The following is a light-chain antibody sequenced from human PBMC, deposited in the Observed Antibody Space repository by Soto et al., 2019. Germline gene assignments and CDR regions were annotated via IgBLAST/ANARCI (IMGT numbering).Light chain of an antibody. CDR1: SSDVGGYNS. J-gene: IGLJ2*01. V-gene: IGLV2-8*01. CDR2: EVT. CDR3: SSFAGGGNPVL. Sequence: QSALTQPPSASGSLGQSVTISCTGTSSDVGGYNSVSWHQQHPGKAPKVMIYEVTKRPPGVPDRFSGSKSGHTASLTVSGLQAEDEDDYYCSSFAGGGNPVLLGGGTKLTVL.